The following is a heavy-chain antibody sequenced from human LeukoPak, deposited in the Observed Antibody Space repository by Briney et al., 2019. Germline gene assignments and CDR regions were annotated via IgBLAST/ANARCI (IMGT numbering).Heavy chain of an antibody. Sequence: QTGRSLRLSCAASGFTFSSYSMNWVRQAPGKGLEWVSAISGSGGSTYYADSVKGRFTISRDNSKNTLYLQMNSLRAEDTAVYYCAKVDDDSWSGYFDYWGQGTLVTVSS. CDR1: GFTFSSYS. CDR2: ISGSGGST. D-gene: IGHD3-3*01. CDR3: AKVDDDSWSGYFDY. V-gene: IGHV3-23*01. J-gene: IGHJ4*02.